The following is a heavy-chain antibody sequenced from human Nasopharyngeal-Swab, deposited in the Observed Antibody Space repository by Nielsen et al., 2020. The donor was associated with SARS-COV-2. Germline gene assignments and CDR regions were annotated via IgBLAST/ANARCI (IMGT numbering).Heavy chain of an antibody. D-gene: IGHD5-18*01. V-gene: IGHV4-30-4*01. CDR3: ARVDTAMIEAYFDY. CDR1: GVSYDFMEAFY. CDR2: IYYSGST. J-gene: IGHJ4*02. Sequence: SETLFLTCTVSGVSYDFMEAFYWAWIRQPPGKGLEWIGYIYYSGSTYYNPSLKSRVTISVDTSKNQFSLKLSSVTAADTAVYYCARVDTAMIEAYFDYWGQGTLVTVSS.